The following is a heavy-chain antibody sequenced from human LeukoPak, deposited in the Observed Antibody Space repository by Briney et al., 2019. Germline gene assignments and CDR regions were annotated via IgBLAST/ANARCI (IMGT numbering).Heavy chain of an antibody. J-gene: IGHJ5*02. V-gene: IGHV1-18*01. CDR3: ARDRPELSWFDP. D-gene: IGHD1-26*01. CDR2: ISAYNGNT. Sequence: ASVKVSCKASGYTFTSYGISWVRQAPGQGLEWVGWISAYNGNTNYAQKLQGRVTMTTDTSTSTAYMELRSLRSDDTAVYYCARDRPELSWFDPWGQGTLVTVSS. CDR1: GYTFTSYG.